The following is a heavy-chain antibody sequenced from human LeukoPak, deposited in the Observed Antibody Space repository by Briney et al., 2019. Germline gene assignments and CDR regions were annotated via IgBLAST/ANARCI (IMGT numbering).Heavy chain of an antibody. CDR1: GGTFSSYA. D-gene: IGHD4-17*01. V-gene: IGHV1-69*04. Sequence: SVKVSCKASGGTFSSYAISWVRQAPGQGLEWMGRIIPILGIANYAQKFQGRVTITADKSTSTAYMELSSLRSEDTAVYYCARAAAKTVPYYYGMDVWGQGTTVTVSS. CDR3: ARAAAKTVPYYYGMDV. CDR2: IIPILGIA. J-gene: IGHJ6*02.